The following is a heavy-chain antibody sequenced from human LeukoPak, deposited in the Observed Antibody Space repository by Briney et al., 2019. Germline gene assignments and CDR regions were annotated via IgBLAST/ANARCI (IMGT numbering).Heavy chain of an antibody. J-gene: IGHJ3*02. CDR1: GFTFSNYR. D-gene: IGHD5-24*01. Sequence: GGSLRLSCAASGFTFSNYRMNWVRQAPGKGLEWVSSISTSSIYIYYADSLKGRFTISRDNAKNSLYLQKNSLRAEDSAVYYCARGRDGYNLVDAFDIWGQGIMVTVSS. CDR3: ARGRDGYNLVDAFDI. V-gene: IGHV3-21*01. CDR2: ISTSSIYI.